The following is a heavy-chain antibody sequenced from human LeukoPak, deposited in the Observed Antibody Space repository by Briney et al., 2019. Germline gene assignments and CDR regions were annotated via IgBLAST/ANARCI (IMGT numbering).Heavy chain of an antibody. V-gene: IGHV1-18*01. CDR1: GYTFTSYG. CDR3: ARMRPDDAFDI. CDR2: ISAYNGNT. Sequence: ASVKVSCKASGYTFTSYGISWVRQAPGQGLEWMGWISAYNGNTNYAQKFQGRVTMTRDTSISTAYMELSRLRSDDTAVYYCARMRPDDAFDIWGQGTMVTVSS. D-gene: IGHD6-25*01. J-gene: IGHJ3*02.